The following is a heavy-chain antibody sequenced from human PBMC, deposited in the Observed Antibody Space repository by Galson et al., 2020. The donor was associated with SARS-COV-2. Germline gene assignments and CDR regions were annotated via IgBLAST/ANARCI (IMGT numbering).Heavy chain of an antibody. CDR2: ISWNSGSI. V-gene: IGHV3-9*01. CDR3: AKDMALITMVRGENYFDY. D-gene: IGHD3-10*01. J-gene: IGHJ4*02. CDR1: GFTFDDYA. Sequence: SLKISCAASGFTFDDYAMHWVRQAPGKGLEWVSGISWNSGSIGYADSVKGRFTISRDNAKNSLYMQMNSLRAEDTALYYCAKDMALITMVRGENYFDYWGQGTLVTVSS.